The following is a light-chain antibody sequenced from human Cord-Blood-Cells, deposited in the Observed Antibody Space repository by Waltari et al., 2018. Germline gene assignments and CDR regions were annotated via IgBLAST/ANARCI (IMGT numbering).Light chain of an antibody. J-gene: IGKJ1*01. V-gene: IGKV3-15*01. CDR2: GAS. CDR3: QQYNNWPQT. CDR1: QRVSSN. Sequence: EIVMTQTTATLSVSAGERATFSCGASQRVSSNLAWYQQKPGQPPRLLIYGASTRATGIPARFSGSGSGTEFTLTISSLQSEDFAVYYCQQYNNWPQTFGQGTKVEIK.